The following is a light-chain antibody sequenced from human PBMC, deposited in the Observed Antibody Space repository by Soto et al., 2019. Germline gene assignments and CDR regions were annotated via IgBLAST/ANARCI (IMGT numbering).Light chain of an antibody. Sequence: EIVLTQSPATLSLSPGERATLSCRASQSISSYLAWYQQKPGQAPRLLIYNASNRATGIPARFSCSGSGTDFTLTISSLEPEDFAGYYCQLRSNWPPYTFGQGTKLEI. J-gene: IGKJ2*01. CDR2: NAS. CDR1: QSISSY. CDR3: QLRSNWPPYT. V-gene: IGKV3-11*01.